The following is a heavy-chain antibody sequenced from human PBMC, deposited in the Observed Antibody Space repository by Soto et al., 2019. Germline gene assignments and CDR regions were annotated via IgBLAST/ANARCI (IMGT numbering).Heavy chain of an antibody. CDR3: ARGPYSSGSYSLDY. Sequence: PGGSLRLSCAASEFSVSGNCMSWVRQAPGKGLEWVSVIYSGSSTYYADSVKGRFTVSRDNSKNTLYLQMTSLRAEDTAVYYCARGPYSSGSYSLDYWGQGTPVTVSS. V-gene: IGHV3-66*01. CDR1: EFSVSGNC. J-gene: IGHJ4*02. CDR2: IYSGSST. D-gene: IGHD3-10*01.